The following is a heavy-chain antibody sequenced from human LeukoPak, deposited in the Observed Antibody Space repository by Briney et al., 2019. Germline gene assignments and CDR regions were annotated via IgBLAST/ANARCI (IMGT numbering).Heavy chain of an antibody. D-gene: IGHD3-10*01. Sequence: GGSLRLSCAASGLTFGVYCMHWVRQPPGKGLEWVSAINWNSDTIHYADSVRGRFTISRDNAKNTLYLQMNSLRVEDTAFYFCTKDISSGRPAPYGMDVWGHGTTVTVSS. CDR1: GLTFGVYC. J-gene: IGHJ6*02. CDR2: INWNSDTI. V-gene: IGHV3-9*01. CDR3: TKDISSGRPAPYGMDV.